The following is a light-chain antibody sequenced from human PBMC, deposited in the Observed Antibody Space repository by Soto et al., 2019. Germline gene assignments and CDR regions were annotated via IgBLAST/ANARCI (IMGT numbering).Light chain of an antibody. CDR1: QSVGSR. J-gene: IGKJ2*01. CDR3: QQYYNWPLYT. V-gene: IGKV3-15*01. CDR2: AAS. Sequence: EIVMTQSPGTLSVSPGDSATLSCRASQSVGSRLAWYQQKPGQAPRLLIYAASTRATGIPDRFSAFGSGTDFTLTISDLQSEDFAFYYCQQYYNWPLYTFGQGTNLDIK.